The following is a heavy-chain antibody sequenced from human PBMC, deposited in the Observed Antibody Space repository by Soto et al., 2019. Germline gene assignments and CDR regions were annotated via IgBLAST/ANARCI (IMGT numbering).Heavy chain of an antibody. CDR1: GFTFDDYA. V-gene: IGHV3-9*01. CDR2: ISWNSGSI. CDR3: AKDRIPQAWFDGMNV. D-gene: IGHD3-10*01. Sequence: EVQLVESGGGLVQPGRSLRLSCAASGFTFDDYAMHWVRQAPGKGLEWVSGISWNSGSIGYADSVKGRFTISRDNAKNSLYLDMYSLRAEDTALYYCAKDRIPQAWFDGMNVWGQGTTATVSS. J-gene: IGHJ6*02.